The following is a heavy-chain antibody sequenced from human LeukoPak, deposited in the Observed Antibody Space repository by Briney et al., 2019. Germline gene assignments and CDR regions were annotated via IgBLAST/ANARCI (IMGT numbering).Heavy chain of an antibody. D-gene: IGHD1-26*01. J-gene: IGHJ4*02. V-gene: IGHV3-23*01. Sequence: PGGSLRLSCAASGFTFSSYSMNWVRQAPGKGLEWVSAISGSGGSTYYADSVKGRFTISRDNSKNTLYLQMNSLKTEDTAVYYCTTDGVGVEGATYDNWGQGTLVSVSS. CDR3: TTDGVGVEGATYDN. CDR1: GFTFSSYS. CDR2: ISGSGGST.